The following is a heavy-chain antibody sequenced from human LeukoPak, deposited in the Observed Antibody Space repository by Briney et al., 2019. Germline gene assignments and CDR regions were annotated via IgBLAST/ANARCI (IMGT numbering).Heavy chain of an antibody. J-gene: IGHJ4*02. D-gene: IGHD6-13*01. CDR1: GYSFTNYW. Sequence: GESLKISCKGSGYSFTNYWIGWVRQMPGKGLEWMGIIYPGDSDTRYSPSFQGQATISADKSTSTAYLQWSSLEASDTAMYYCARRRSYTSSLIDYWGQGTLVTVSS. CDR2: IYPGDSDT. V-gene: IGHV5-51*01. CDR3: ARRRSYTSSLIDY.